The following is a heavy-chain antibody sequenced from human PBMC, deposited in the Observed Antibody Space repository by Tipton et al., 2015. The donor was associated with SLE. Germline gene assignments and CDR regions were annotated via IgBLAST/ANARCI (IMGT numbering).Heavy chain of an antibody. CDR3: ARVWYDAAGSYYFQH. D-gene: IGHD6-13*01. Sequence: TLSLTCTVSGGSISSGGYYWSWIRQHPGKGLEWIGYIYYSGSTYSNPSLKSRVTISVDTSKNQFSLKLSSVTAADTAVYYCARVWYDAAGSYYFQHWGQGTLVTVSS. CDR1: GGSISSGGYY. V-gene: IGHV4-31*03. J-gene: IGHJ1*01. CDR2: IYYSGST.